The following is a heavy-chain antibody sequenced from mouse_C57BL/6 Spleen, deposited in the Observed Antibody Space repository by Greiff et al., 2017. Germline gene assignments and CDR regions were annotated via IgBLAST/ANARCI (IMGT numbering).Heavy chain of an antibody. V-gene: IGHV5-17*01. CDR3: ARQGILRYFDY. Sequence: DVKLVESGGGLVKPGGSLKLSCAASGFTFSDYGMHWVRQAPEKGLEWVAYISSGSSTIYYADTVKGRFTISRDNAKNTLFLQMTSLRSEDTAMYYCARQGILRYFDYWGQGTTLTVSS. CDR1: GFTFSDYG. D-gene: IGHD2-12*01. CDR2: ISSGSSTI. J-gene: IGHJ2*01.